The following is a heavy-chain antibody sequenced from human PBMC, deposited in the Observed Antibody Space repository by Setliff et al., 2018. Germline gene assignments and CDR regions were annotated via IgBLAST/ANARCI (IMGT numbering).Heavy chain of an antibody. J-gene: IGHJ4*02. CDR1: GFTFSTYS. Sequence: PGGSLRLSCAASGFTFSTYSMNWVRQAPGKGLEWVASITSGSSNIWYADSVKGRFTISRDNAKNSLYMQMNSLRAEDTAVYCCARGGSPYYFDYWGQGALVTVSS. V-gene: IGHV3-21*01. CDR2: ITSGSSNI. CDR3: ARGGSPYYFDY. D-gene: IGHD3-16*01.